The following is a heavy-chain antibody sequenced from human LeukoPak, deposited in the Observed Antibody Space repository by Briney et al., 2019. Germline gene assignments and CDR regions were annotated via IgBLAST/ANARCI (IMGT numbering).Heavy chain of an antibody. CDR2: IYHSGST. CDR1: GYCISSGYY. Sequence: SETLSLTCAVSGYCISSGYYWGWIRQPPGKGLEWIGSIYHSGSTYYNPSLKSRVTISVDTSKNQFSLKLSSVTAADTAVYYCARLMRYSGSYFDYWGQGTLVTVSS. D-gene: IGHD1-26*01. CDR3: ARLMRYSGSYFDY. V-gene: IGHV4-38-2*01. J-gene: IGHJ4*02.